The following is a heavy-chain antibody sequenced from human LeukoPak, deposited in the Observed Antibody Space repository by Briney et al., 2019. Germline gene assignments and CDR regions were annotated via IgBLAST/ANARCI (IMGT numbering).Heavy chain of an antibody. CDR1: GYTFTSYG. Sequence: ASVKVSCKASGYTFTSYGISWVRQAPGQGLEWMGWMNPKSGNTGYAQKFQGRVTITRNTSISTAYMELSSLRSEDTAVYYCARGRAGYSSSWYYYYYMDVWGKGTTVTVSS. CDR2: MNPKSGNT. D-gene: IGHD6-13*01. J-gene: IGHJ6*03. V-gene: IGHV1-8*03. CDR3: ARGRAGYSSSWYYYYYMDV.